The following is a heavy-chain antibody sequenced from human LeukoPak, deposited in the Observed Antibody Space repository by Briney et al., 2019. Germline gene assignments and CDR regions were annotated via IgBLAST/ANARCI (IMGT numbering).Heavy chain of an antibody. CDR2: IYAGDSDT. CDR3: ARIRYYDSSGRSPQRADAFDI. J-gene: IGHJ3*02. D-gene: IGHD3-22*01. CDR1: GYSFTSYW. Sequence: GESLKISCKGSGYSFTSYWIGWVRQMPGKGLEWMGIIYAGDSDTRYSPPFQGQVTISADKSISTAYLQWSSLKASDTAMYYCARIRYYDSSGRSPQRADAFDIWGQGTMVTVSS. V-gene: IGHV5-51*01.